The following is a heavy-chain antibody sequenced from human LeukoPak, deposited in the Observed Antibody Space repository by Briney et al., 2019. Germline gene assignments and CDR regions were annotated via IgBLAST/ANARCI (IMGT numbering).Heavy chain of an antibody. CDR2: IKQDGSEK. V-gene: IGHV3-7*01. CDR3: AREGRYQLLWGYYYYMDV. Sequence: GGSLRLSCAASGFTFSSYWMSWVRQAPGKGLEWVANIKQDGSEKYYVDSVKGRFTISRDNAKNSLYLQMNSLRAEDTAVYYCAREGRYQLLWGYYYYMDVWGKGTTVTVSS. J-gene: IGHJ6*03. D-gene: IGHD2-2*01. CDR1: GFTFSSYW.